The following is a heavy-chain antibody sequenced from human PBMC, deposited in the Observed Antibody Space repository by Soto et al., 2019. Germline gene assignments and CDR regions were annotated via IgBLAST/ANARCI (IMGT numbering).Heavy chain of an antibody. CDR1: GLTFNSYA. V-gene: IGHV3-23*01. J-gene: IGHJ5*02. Sequence: GGSLRLSCAASGLTFNSYAINWVRQAPGKGLGWVSGITGGGGSTFYADSVKGRFTISRDSSKNTVYLQMNSLRAEDTAVYYWGRGSTRSRKRSFDPWGQGTLVTVSS. CDR2: ITGGGGST. D-gene: IGHD3-16*01. CDR3: GRGSTRSRKRSFDP.